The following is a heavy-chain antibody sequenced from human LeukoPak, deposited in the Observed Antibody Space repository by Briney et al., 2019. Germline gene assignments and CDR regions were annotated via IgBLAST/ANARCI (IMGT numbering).Heavy chain of an antibody. Sequence: GGSLRLSCAASGFTFSSYAMSWVRQAPGKGLEWVSAISGSGGSTYYADSVKGRFTISRDNSKNTLYLQMNGPRAEDTAVYYCAKDPGSYYYDSSGYYLRVDYWGQGTLVTVSS. CDR1: GFTFSSYA. D-gene: IGHD3-22*01. CDR3: AKDPGSYYYDSSGYYLRVDY. V-gene: IGHV3-23*01. CDR2: ISGSGGST. J-gene: IGHJ4*02.